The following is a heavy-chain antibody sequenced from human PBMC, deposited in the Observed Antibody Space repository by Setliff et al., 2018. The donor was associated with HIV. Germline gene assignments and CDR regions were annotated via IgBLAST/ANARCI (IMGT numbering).Heavy chain of an antibody. CDR2: INPNSAGT. CDR3: ATDDYNGDSFDN. CDR1: GYTFTGHY. V-gene: IGHV1-2*06. J-gene: IGHJ4*02. Sequence: ASVKVSCKASGYTFTGHYIHWVRQAPGQGLEWMGRINPNSAGTNYAQKFQGRVTMTRDTSISTAYMELSRLRLDDTAVYYCATDDYNGDSFDNWGQGTLVTVSS. D-gene: IGHD2-8*01.